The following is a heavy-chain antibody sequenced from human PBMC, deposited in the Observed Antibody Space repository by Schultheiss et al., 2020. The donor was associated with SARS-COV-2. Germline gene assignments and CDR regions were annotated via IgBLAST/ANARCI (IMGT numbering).Heavy chain of an antibody. V-gene: IGHV4-34*01. CDR1: GGSFSAYY. D-gene: IGHD4-17*01. CDR2: INHSGST. CDR3: ARSSGYGDPLVDY. Sequence: GSLRLSCAVYGGSFSAYYWSWIRQPPGKGLEWIGEINHSGSTKYNPSLKSRVTISIDTSKGQFSLNLHSVTAADTAVYYCARSSGYGDPLVDYWGQGTLVTVSS. J-gene: IGHJ4*02.